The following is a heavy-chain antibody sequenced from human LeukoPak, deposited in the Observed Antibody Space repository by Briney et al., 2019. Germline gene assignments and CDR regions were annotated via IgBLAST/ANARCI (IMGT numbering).Heavy chain of an antibody. CDR3: ARLYSSAPGKAFDI. D-gene: IGHD6-19*01. Sequence: SGRSLRLPCAAAGFTASSNYMNWVRQPPGKGLEWDSYISSSGRTIYYADSVKGRFTISRDNAKNSPYLQMTTLRAEETAVYYCARLYSSAPGKAFDIWGQGTMVTVSS. J-gene: IGHJ3*02. V-gene: IGHV3-48*03. CDR1: GFTASSNY. CDR2: ISSSGRTI.